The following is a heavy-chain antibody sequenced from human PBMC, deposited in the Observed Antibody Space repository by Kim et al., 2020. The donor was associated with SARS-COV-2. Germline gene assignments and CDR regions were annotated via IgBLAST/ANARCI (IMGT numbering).Heavy chain of an antibody. D-gene: IGHD1-26*01. Sequence: GGSLRLSCAASGFTFSSYGMHWVRQAPGKGLEWVAVIWYDGSNKYYADSVKGRFTISRDNSKNTLYLQMNSLRAEDTAVYYCARDRGGSYYPGYWGQGTLVTVSS. CDR1: GFTFSSYG. CDR3: ARDRGGSYYPGY. V-gene: IGHV3-33*01. J-gene: IGHJ4*02. CDR2: IWYDGSNK.